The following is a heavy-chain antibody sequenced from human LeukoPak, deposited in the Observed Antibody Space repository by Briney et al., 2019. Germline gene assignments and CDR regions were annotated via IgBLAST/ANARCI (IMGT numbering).Heavy chain of an antibody. D-gene: IGHD3-22*01. CDR2: IYSGGSS. V-gene: IGHV3-53*01. Sequence: PGGSLRLSCAASGFTVSSNYMSWVRQAPGKGLEWVSVIYSGGSSYYADSVKGRFTISRDISKNTLYLQMNSLRAEDTAVYYCARVYHDGVPYWYFDLWGRGTLVTVSS. J-gene: IGHJ2*01. CDR1: GFTVSSNY. CDR3: ARVYHDGVPYWYFDL.